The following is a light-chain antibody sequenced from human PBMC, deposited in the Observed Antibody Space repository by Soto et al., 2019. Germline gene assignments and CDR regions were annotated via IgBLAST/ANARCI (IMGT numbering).Light chain of an antibody. CDR3: GTWDSSLSVGV. Sequence: QSVLTQPPSVSAAPGQKVTISCSGSSSNIGTNYVSWYQQLPGTAPKLLIYDNSKRPSGIPDRFSGSKSGTSATLAITGLQTGDEADYYCGTWDSSLSVGVFGGGTKVTV. CDR2: DNS. V-gene: IGLV1-51*01. J-gene: IGLJ2*01. CDR1: SSNIGTNY.